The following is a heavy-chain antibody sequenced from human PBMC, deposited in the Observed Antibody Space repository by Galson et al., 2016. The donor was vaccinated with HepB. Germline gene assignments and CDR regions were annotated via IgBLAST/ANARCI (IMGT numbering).Heavy chain of an antibody. J-gene: IGHJ4*02. CDR2: IYYSGST. D-gene: IGHD4-23*01. CDR3: ARGTYGGRFFDY. Sequence: SETLSLTCTVSGGSISGFHWSWIRQPPGKELEWIGYIYYSGSTNYNPSLKSRVTISVDTSKNQFSLKLSCVTAADTAVYYCARGTYGGRFFDYWGQGTLVTVSS. V-gene: IGHV4-59*12. CDR1: GGSISGFH.